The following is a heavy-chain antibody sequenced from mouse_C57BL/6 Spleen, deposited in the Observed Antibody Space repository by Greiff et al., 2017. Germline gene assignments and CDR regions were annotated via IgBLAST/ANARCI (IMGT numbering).Heavy chain of an antibody. V-gene: IGHV1-4*01. CDR1: GYTFTSYT. J-gene: IGHJ2*01. Sequence: LVESGAELARPGASVKMSCKASGYTFTSYTMHWVKQRPGQGLEWIGYINPSSGYTKYNQKFKDKATLTADKSSSTAYMQLSSLTSEDSAVYYCARESNFYFDYWGQGTTLTVSS. CDR2: INPSSGYT. D-gene: IGHD4-1*01. CDR3: ARESNFYFDY.